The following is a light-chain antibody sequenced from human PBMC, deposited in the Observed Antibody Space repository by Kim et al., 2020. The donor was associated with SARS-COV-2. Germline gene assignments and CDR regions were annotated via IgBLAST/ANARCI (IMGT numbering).Light chain of an antibody. V-gene: IGKV3-20*01. Sequence: STGERATLSCRASQSVSSSYLAWYQHKPGQAPRLLIADASSRASGIPDRFSGSGSGTDFTLTITRLEPEDFAVYYCQQYGRAPLTCGGGTKVDIK. CDR3: QQYGRAPLT. J-gene: IGKJ4*01. CDR2: DAS. CDR1: QSVSSSY.